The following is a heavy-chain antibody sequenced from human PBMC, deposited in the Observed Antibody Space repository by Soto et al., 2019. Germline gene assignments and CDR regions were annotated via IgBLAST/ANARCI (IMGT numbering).Heavy chain of an antibody. CDR2: IDYRGRP. J-gene: IGHJ5*01. CDR1: GASIRSGGFY. V-gene: IGHV4-31*03. Sequence: QVQLQESGPGLVQPSQTLSLTCTVSGASIRSGGFYWSWISQFPGKVLEWIGYIDYRGRPFYNPSLKIRATISRHKSKRQFSLTLNSVTAADTAVLYCARGSAVGTSVFDFWGPGPL. D-gene: IGHD6-19*01. CDR3: ARGSAVGTSVFDF.